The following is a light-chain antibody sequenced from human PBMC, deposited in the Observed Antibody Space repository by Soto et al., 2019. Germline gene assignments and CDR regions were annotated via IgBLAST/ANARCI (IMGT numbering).Light chain of an antibody. J-gene: IGKJ4*01. CDR3: QQQYRAPRT. CDR2: AAS. Sequence: DIQLTQSPSSLSASVGDRVTITCRASQTISTHLNWYQQKPGQAPKPLLFAASRLQSGVPSRFSGSGSGTDFTLTITSLQPEDFATDYCQQQYRAPRTFGGGTKVDLK. V-gene: IGKV1-39*01. CDR1: QTISTH.